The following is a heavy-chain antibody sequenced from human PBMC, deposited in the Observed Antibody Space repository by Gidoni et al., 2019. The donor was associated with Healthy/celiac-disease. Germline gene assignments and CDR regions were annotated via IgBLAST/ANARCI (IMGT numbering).Heavy chain of an antibody. D-gene: IGHD3-10*01. CDR1: GGSISSYY. Sequence: QVQLQESGPGLVKPSETLSLTGTVSGGSISSYYRSWIRQPAGKGLEWIGRIYTSGSTNYNPSLKSRVTMSVDTSKNQFSLKLSSVTAADTAVYYCARDTYGSGSRYWFDPWGQGTLVTVSS. J-gene: IGHJ5*02. V-gene: IGHV4-4*07. CDR2: IYTSGST. CDR3: ARDTYGSGSRYWFDP.